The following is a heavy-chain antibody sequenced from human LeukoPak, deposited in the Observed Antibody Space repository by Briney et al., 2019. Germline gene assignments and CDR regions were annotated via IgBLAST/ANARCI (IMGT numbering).Heavy chain of an antibody. J-gene: IGHJ6*02. Sequence: GGSLRLSCAASGFTFSSYAMSWVRQAPGKGLEWVSAISGSGGSTYYADPVKGRFTISRDNSKNTLYLQMNSLRAEDTAVYYCAKGTGSSETSYYYYGMDVWGQGTTVTVSS. CDR1: GFTFSSYA. V-gene: IGHV3-23*01. CDR3: AKGTGSSETSYYYYGMDV. CDR2: ISGSGGST. D-gene: IGHD1-26*01.